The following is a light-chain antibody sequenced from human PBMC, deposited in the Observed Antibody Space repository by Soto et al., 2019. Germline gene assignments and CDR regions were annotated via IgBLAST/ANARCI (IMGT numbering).Light chain of an antibody. V-gene: IGKV3-20*01. CDR2: GAS. CDR1: ESVGSSY. J-gene: IGKJ2*01. CDR3: QQYAASPLYS. Sequence: EIVLTQSPGTQSMSPGERATLSCRASESVGSSYLAWYQQKPGQPPRLLIYGASNRATDIPDRFSGSGSGTDFTLTISRLEPEDFAVYYCQQYAASPLYSFGQGTKLEI.